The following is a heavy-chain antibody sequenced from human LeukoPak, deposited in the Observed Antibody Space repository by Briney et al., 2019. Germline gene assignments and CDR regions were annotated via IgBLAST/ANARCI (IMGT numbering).Heavy chain of an antibody. CDR3: ARLGLEFDRVSDY. D-gene: IGHD3-22*01. CDR2: INHSGST. Sequence: SETLSLTCAVYGGSFSGYYWSWIRQPPGKGLEWIGEINHSGSTNYNPSLKSRVTISVDTSKNQFSLKLSSVTAADTAVYYCARLGLEFDRVSDYWGQGTLVTVSS. CDR1: GGSFSGYY. V-gene: IGHV4-34*01. J-gene: IGHJ4*02.